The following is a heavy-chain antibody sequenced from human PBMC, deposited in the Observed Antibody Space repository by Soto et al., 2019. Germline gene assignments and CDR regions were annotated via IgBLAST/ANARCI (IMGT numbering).Heavy chain of an antibody. CDR1: GYTLTELS. J-gene: IGHJ4*02. D-gene: IGHD6-13*01. CDR2: FDPEDGET. CDR3: ATVDVAAAERTCDY. Sequence: ASVKVSCKVSGYTLTELSMHWVRQAPGKGLEWMGGFDPEDGETIYAQKFQGRVTMTEDTSTDTAYMELSSLRSEDTAVYYSATVDVAAAERTCDYWGQGTLVTGPS. V-gene: IGHV1-24*01.